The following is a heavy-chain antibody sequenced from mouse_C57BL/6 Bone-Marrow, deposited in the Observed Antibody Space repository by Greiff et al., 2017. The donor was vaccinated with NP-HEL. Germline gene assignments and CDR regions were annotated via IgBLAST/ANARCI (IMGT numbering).Heavy chain of an antibody. V-gene: IGHV14-3*01. D-gene: IGHD3-2*02. CDR2: IDPANGNT. J-gene: IGHJ4*01. CDR1: GFNIKNTY. Sequence: EVKLVESVAELVRPGASVKLSCTASGFNIKNTYMHWVKQRPEQGLEWIGRIDPANGNTKYAPKFQGKATITADTSSNTAYLQLSSLTSEDTAIYYCARSDSSGYVYYYAMDYWGQGTSVTVSS. CDR3: ARSDSSGYVYYYAMDY.